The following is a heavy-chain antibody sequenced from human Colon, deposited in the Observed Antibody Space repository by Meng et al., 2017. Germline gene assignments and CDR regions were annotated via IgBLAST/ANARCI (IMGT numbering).Heavy chain of an antibody. CDR1: GFTFSNAW. Sequence: GGSLRLSCAASGFTFSNAWMSWVRQAPGKGLEWVGRIKNKTEGGTTDYAAPVKGRFTISRNNAKNTLYLKMNSLRAEDTAVYYCAEEVCSGSTCYSLDHWGQGTLVTVSS. CDR3: AEEVCSGSTCYSLDH. V-gene: IGHV3-15*05. D-gene: IGHD2-15*01. CDR2: IKNKTEGGTT. J-gene: IGHJ4*02.